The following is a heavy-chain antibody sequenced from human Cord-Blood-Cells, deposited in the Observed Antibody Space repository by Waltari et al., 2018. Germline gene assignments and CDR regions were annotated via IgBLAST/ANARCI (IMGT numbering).Heavy chain of an antibody. CDR3: AREPYDYVWGSYRGFDP. V-gene: IGHV1-69*01. CDR1: GGTFSSYA. J-gene: IGHJ5*02. CDR2: LIPIFGTA. Sequence: QVQLVQSGAEVKKPGSSVKVSCKASGGTFSSYAISWVRQAPGQGLEWMGGLIPIFGTANYAQKFQGRVTITADESTSTAYMELSSLRSEDTAVYYCAREPYDYVWGSYRGFDPWGQGTLVTVSS. D-gene: IGHD3-16*02.